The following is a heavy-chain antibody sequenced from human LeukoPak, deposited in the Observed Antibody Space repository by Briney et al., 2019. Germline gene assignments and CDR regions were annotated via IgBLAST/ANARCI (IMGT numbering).Heavy chain of an antibody. Sequence: GGSLRLSCTASGFTFSNYWMHWVRQAPGKGLVWVSRIDTDGTRTYYADSVKGRFTISRDNAKNSLYLQMNSLRAEDTAVYYCARDTHSSGWYSYYYYYYMDVWGKGTTVTVSS. J-gene: IGHJ6*03. V-gene: IGHV3-74*01. CDR1: GFTFSNYW. CDR3: ARDTHSSGWYSYYYYYYMDV. D-gene: IGHD6-19*01. CDR2: IDTDGTRT.